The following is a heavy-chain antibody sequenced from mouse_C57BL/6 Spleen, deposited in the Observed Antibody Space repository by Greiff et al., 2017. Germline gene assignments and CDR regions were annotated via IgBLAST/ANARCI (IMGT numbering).Heavy chain of an antibody. CDR1: GYSFTGYY. CDR2: INPSTGGT. D-gene: IGHD2-1*01. CDR3: ARGRYGNYDY. J-gene: IGHJ2*01. V-gene: IGHV1-42*01. Sequence: EVQLQQSGPELVKPGASVKISCKASGYSFTGYYMNWVKQSPEKSLEWIGEINPSTGGTTYNQKFKAKATLTVDKSSSTAYMQLKSLTSEDSAVYYCARGRYGNYDYWGQGTTLTVSS.